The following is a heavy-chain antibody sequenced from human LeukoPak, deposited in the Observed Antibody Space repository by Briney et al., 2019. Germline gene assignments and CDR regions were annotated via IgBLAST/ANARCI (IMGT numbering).Heavy chain of an antibody. CDR3: ARAPGYSSGLAFDY. V-gene: IGHV3-11*01. CDR1: GFTFSDYY. Sequence: GGFLRLSCAASGFTFSDYYISWIRQAPGKGLEWVSYISSSGSTIYYADSVKGRFTISRDNAKNSLYLQMNSLRAEDTAVYYCARAPGYSSGLAFDYWGPGTLVTVSS. CDR2: ISSSGSTI. J-gene: IGHJ4*02. D-gene: IGHD6-19*01.